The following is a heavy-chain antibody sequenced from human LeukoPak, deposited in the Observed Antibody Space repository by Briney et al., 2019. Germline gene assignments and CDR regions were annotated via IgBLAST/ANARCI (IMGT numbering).Heavy chain of an antibody. CDR3: ARGKTDIVVVGWFDP. Sequence: PSETLSLTCAVSGGSISSSGYSWSWVRQPPGKGLEWIGYIYHSGSTYYNPSLKSRVTISVDRSKNQFSLKLSSVTAADTAVYYCARGKTDIVVVGWFDPWGQGTLVTVSS. D-gene: IGHD2-2*01. CDR2: IYHSGST. CDR1: GGSISSSGYS. J-gene: IGHJ5*02. V-gene: IGHV4-30-2*01.